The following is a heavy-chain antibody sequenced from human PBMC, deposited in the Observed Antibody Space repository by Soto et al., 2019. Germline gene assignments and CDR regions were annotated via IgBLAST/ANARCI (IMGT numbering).Heavy chain of an antibody. CDR1: GGTFSSYA. D-gene: IGHD3-22*01. CDR3: AGDYYDSSGYYGRSYYYYGMDV. CDR2: IIPIFGTA. V-gene: IGHV1-69*13. J-gene: IGHJ6*02. Sequence: SVKVSCKASGGTFSSYAISWVRQAPGQGLEWMGGIIPIFGTANYAQKFQGRVTITADESTSTAYMELSSLRSEDTAVYYCAGDYYDSSGYYGRSYYYYGMDVWGQGTTVTVSS.